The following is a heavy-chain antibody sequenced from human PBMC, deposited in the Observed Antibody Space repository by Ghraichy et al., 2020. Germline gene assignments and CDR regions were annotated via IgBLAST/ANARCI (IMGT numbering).Heavy chain of an antibody. CDR1: GGSISSGSYY. CDR3: ARDYGMDV. J-gene: IGHJ6*02. CDR2: IYTSGST. Sequence: SETLSLTCTVSGGSISSGSYYWSWIRQPAGKGLEWIGRIYTSGSTNYNPSLKSRVTISVDTSKNQFSLKLSSVTAADTAVYYCARDYGMDVWGQGTTVTVSS. V-gene: IGHV4-61*02.